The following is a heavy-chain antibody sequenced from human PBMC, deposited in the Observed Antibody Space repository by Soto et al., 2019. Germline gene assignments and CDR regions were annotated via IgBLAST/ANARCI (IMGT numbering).Heavy chain of an antibody. V-gene: IGHV4-31*03. J-gene: IGHJ4*02. CDR2: IYYSGST. Sequence: QVQLQESGPGLVKPSQTLSLTCTVSGGSISSGGYYWSWIRQHPGKGLEGIGYIYYSGSTYYNPSLKSRVTISVDTSKNQFSLKLSSVTAADTAVYYGARGKTVAAAGPFDYWGQGTLVTVSS. CDR1: GGSISSGGYY. CDR3: ARGKTVAAAGPFDY. D-gene: IGHD6-13*01.